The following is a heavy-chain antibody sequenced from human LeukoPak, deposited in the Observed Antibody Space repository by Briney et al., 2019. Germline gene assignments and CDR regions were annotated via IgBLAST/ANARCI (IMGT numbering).Heavy chain of an antibody. CDR1: GGSISSYY. CDR2: IYYSGST. Sequence: SETLSLTCTVSGGSISSYYWSWIRQPPGKGLEWIAYIYYSGSTNYNPSLKSRVTISLDTSRNQFSLRLSSVTAADTAVYYCARVVRYYDGSGSYFWYFDLWGRGTLVTVSS. D-gene: IGHD3-22*01. CDR3: ARVVRYYDGSGSYFWYFDL. J-gene: IGHJ2*01. V-gene: IGHV4-59*01.